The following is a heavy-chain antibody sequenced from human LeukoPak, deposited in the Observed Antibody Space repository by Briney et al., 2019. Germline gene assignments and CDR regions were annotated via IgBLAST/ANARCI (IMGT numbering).Heavy chain of an antibody. V-gene: IGHV3-74*01. J-gene: IGHJ4*02. D-gene: IGHD3-3*01. CDR2: INSDGRST. CDR1: GFTFSSYW. CDR3: ARVTIFRVVATFDY. Sequence: GGSLRLSCVASGFTFSSYWMHWVRKAPGKGLVWVSRINSDGRSTSYADSVKGRFTISRDSAKNTLYLQMNSLRAEDTAVYYCARVTIFRVVATFDYWGQGTLVTVSS.